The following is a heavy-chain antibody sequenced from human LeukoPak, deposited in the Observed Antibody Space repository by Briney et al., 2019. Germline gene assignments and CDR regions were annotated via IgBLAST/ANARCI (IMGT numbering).Heavy chain of an antibody. CDR2: IYPGDSDT. Sequence: GESLKISCKGSGYIFTSNGIGWVRQLPGKGLEWMGIIYPGDSDTRYSPSFQGQVTISVDKSISTAYLQWSSLKVSDTAMYYCARLSLVIATNYYYMDVWGKGTTVIVSS. D-gene: IGHD2-21*01. V-gene: IGHV5-51*01. CDR3: ARLSLVIATNYYYMDV. CDR1: GYIFTSNG. J-gene: IGHJ6*03.